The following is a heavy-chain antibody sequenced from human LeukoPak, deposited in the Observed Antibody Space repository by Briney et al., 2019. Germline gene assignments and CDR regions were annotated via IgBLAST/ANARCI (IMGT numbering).Heavy chain of an antibody. D-gene: IGHD3-3*01. V-gene: IGHV4-39*01. J-gene: IGHJ4*02. Sequence: SETLSLTCTVSGGSISSSSYYWGWIRQPPGKGLEWIGSIYYSGSTYYNPSLKSRVTISVDTSKNQFSLKLSSVTAADTAVYYCARHGRTFGVVSRFDYWGQGTLVTVSS. CDR1: GGSISSSSYY. CDR3: ARHGRTFGVVSRFDY. CDR2: IYYSGST.